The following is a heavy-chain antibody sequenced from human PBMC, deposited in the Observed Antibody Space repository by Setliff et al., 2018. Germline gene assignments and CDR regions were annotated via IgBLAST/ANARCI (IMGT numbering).Heavy chain of an antibody. J-gene: IGHJ4*02. CDR3: ARGRNVAIRLLDS. CDR2: INHTGST. V-gene: IGHV4-34*01. Sequence: PSETLSLTCSASGGTFTYYYWTWIRQSPGRGLEWIGEINHTGSTNYDPSLKSRVTISIDTSKNQFSLSLRYVTAADTAIYYCARGRNVAIRLLDSWGQGNLVTVSS. D-gene: IGHD6-6*01. CDR1: GGTFTYYY.